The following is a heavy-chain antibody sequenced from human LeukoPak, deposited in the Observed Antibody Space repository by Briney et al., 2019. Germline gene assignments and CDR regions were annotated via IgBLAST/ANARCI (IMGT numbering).Heavy chain of an antibody. J-gene: IGHJ4*02. D-gene: IGHD4-17*01. CDR3: AITGGPTVTAFDL. Sequence: GGPLRLSCVASGFIFRNYWMSGVRQAPGKGLEWVANISHDGGDKNYVDSVKGRFTISRDNAKSSLYLQMNSLRVEDTAVYYCAITGGPTVTAFDLWGQGFLVTVSS. CDR1: GFIFRNYW. CDR2: ISHDGGDK. V-gene: IGHV3-7*02.